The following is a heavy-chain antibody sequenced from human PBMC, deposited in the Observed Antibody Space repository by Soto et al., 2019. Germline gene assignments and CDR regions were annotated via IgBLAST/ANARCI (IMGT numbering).Heavy chain of an antibody. J-gene: IGHJ6*02. CDR2: IYSGGKT. Sequence: GWSLRLSCAASGFTFSSYEMSWVRQAPGKGLEWLAVIYSGGKTFYADSVKGRFTISKDNSKNTLSLQMNSLRAEDTAVYYCTRDAPGERPYYFYYYGMDVWGQGTTVTVSS. V-gene: IGHV3-53*01. CDR1: GFTFSSYE. CDR3: TRDAPGERPYYFYYYGMDV.